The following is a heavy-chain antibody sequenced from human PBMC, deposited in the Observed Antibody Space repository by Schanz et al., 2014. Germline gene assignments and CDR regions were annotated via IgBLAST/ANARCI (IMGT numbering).Heavy chain of an antibody. CDR1: GGSISSGGYT. CDR3: ARAAGPVDY. J-gene: IGHJ4*02. D-gene: IGHD6-13*01. V-gene: IGHV4-30-4*07. Sequence: QVQLQESGPGLVKPSQTLSLTCAVSGGSISSGGYTWSWIRQPPGKGLEWIGYIYYSGSTYYNPSHKSRVTISVDTSKNRSSVMVGSVTAADTAVYYCARAAGPVDYWGQGTLVTVSS. CDR2: IYYSGST.